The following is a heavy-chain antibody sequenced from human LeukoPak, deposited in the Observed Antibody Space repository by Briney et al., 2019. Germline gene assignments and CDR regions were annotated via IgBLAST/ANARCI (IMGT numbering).Heavy chain of an antibody. CDR1: GFTFSSYA. CDR3: AREGPHYDSLDY. D-gene: IGHD3-22*01. Sequence: GRSLRLSCAASGFTFSSYAMHWVRQAPAKGLEWVAVISYDGSNKYYADSVKGRFTISRDNSKNTLYLQMNSLRAGDTAVYYCAREGPHYDSLDYWGQGTLVTVSS. CDR2: ISYDGSNK. V-gene: IGHV3-30*04. J-gene: IGHJ4*02.